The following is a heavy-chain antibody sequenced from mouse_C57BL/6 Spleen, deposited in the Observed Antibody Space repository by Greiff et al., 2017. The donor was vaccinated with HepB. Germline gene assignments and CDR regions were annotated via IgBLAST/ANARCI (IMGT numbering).Heavy chain of an antibody. CDR2: IYPGSGST. Sequence: VQLQQPGAELVKPGASVKMSCKASGYTFTSYWITWVKQRPGQGLEWIGDIYPGSGSTNYNEKFKSKATLTVDTSSSTAYMQLSSLTSEDSAVYYCARWKSGNYGGLCYWGQGTLVTVSA. J-gene: IGHJ3*01. D-gene: IGHD2-1*01. CDR1: GYTFTSYW. CDR3: ARWKSGNYGGLCY. V-gene: IGHV1-55*01.